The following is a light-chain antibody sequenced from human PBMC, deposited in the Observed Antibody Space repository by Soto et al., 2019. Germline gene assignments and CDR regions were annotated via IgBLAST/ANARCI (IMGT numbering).Light chain of an antibody. CDR2: EGS. Sequence: QSVLTQPASVSGSPGQSITISCTGTSSDVGRYNIVSWYQQHPGKAPKLMIYEGSKRPSGVSNRFSGSTSGSTASLTISGLQTEDEADYYCCSYVGASTYVFGTGTK. J-gene: IGLJ1*01. CDR3: CSYVGASTYV. V-gene: IGLV2-23*01. CDR1: SSDVGRYNI.